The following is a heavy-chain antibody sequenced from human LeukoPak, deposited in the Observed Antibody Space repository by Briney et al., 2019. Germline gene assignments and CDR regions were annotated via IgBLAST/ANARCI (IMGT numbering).Heavy chain of an antibody. CDR1: GFTFSSYA. CDR3: ASEPELGIVVVPLRA. D-gene: IGHD3-22*01. CDR2: ISYDGSNK. Sequence: GGSLRLSCAASGFTFSSYAMHWVRQAPGKGLEWVAVISYDGSNKYYADSVKGRFTISRDNSKNTLYLQMNSLRAEDTAVYYCASEPELGIVVVPLRAWGQGTLVTVSS. J-gene: IGHJ5*02. V-gene: IGHV3-30-3*01.